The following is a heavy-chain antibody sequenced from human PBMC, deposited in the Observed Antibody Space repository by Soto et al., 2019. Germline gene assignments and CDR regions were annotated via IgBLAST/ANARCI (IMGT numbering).Heavy chain of an antibody. CDR3: AKVGGLYYGSGSYYGMDV. V-gene: IGHV3-23*01. CDR1: GFTFSSYA. J-gene: IGHJ6*02. Sequence: EVQLLESGGGLVQPGGSLRLSCAASGFTFSSYAMSWVRQAPGKGLEWVSAISGSGGSTYYADSVKGRFTISRDNSKNTLYLQMNSLRAEDTAVYYCAKVGGLYYGSGSYYGMDVWGQGTTVTVSS. CDR2: ISGSGGST. D-gene: IGHD3-10*01.